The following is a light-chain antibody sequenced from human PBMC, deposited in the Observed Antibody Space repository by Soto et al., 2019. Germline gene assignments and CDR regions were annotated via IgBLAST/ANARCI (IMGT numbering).Light chain of an antibody. CDR3: QQSYSTASWT. CDR1: QSISSY. Sequence: DIQMTQSPSSLSASVGDRVTITCRASQSISSYLNWYQQKPGKAPKLLIYAASSLQSGVPSRFSDSGSGTDLTHTISSLQPEDVATYYCQQSYSTASWTFGQGTKLYIK. J-gene: IGKJ1*01. CDR2: AAS. V-gene: IGKV1-39*01.